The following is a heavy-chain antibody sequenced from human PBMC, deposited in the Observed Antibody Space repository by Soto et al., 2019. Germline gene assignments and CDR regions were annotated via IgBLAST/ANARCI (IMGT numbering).Heavy chain of an antibody. CDR3: AKELPYCSGGSCSDAFDI. CDR2: ISGSGGST. Sequence: GGSLRLSCAASGFTFSSYAMSWVRQAPGKGLEWVSAISGSGGSTYYADSVKGRFTISRDNSKNTLYLQMNSLRAEDTAVYYCAKELPYCSGGSCSDAFDIWGQGTMVTVSS. D-gene: IGHD2-15*01. CDR1: GFTFSSYA. V-gene: IGHV3-23*01. J-gene: IGHJ3*02.